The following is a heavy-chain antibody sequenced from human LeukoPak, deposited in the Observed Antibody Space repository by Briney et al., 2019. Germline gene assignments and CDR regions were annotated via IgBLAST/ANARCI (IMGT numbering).Heavy chain of an antibody. CDR3: ARTTGSGRLPGTPHGMDV. Sequence: PGRSLRLSCAASGFTFSNYAMHWVRQAPGKGLEWVAIILDGGNNKYYADSVKGRFTISSDNSKNTLYLQMNSLTFEDTAVYYCARTTGSGRLPGTPHGMDVWGQGTTVAVSS. D-gene: IGHD3-10*01. CDR1: GFTFSNYA. J-gene: IGHJ6*02. V-gene: IGHV3-30*04. CDR2: ILDGGNNK.